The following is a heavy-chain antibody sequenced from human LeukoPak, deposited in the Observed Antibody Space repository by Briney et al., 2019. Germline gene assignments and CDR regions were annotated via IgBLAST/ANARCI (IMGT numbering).Heavy chain of an antibody. CDR2: IKGKADNYAT. CDR1: GFTVSGSP. V-gene: IGHV3-73*01. J-gene: IGHJ5*02. CDR3: AKDQRYGPGIYSPHH. D-gene: IGHD3-10*01. Sequence: GGSLRLSWAASGFTVSGSPMHWVRQAAGKGLEWVGRIKGKADNYATAYDASVKGRFTISRDDSKNTAYLQMNRLKTEDTAVYYCAKDQRYGPGIYSPHHWGQGTLVTVSS.